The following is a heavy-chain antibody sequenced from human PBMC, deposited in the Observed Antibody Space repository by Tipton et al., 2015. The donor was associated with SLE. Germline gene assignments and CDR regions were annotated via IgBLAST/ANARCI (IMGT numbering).Heavy chain of an antibody. CDR3: ARDIDEYTYGLGAC. Sequence: LSLTCTVSGGSINTFFWSWIRQPPGKGLEWVANIKEDGSKKNYADSVKGRFTISRDNAENSLYLQMNSLRSEDTAVYYCARDIDEYTYGLGACWGQGALVTVSA. J-gene: IGHJ4*02. CDR1: GGSINTFF. CDR2: IKEDGSKK. D-gene: IGHD5-18*01. V-gene: IGHV3-7*01.